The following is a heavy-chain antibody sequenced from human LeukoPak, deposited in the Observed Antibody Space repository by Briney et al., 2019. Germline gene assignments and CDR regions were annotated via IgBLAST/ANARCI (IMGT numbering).Heavy chain of an antibody. V-gene: IGHV4-34*01. J-gene: IGHJ4*02. CDR1: GGSFSGYY. CDR3: VTGDYLKLDY. CDR2: INHSGST. Sequence: SETLPLTCAVYGGSFSGYYWSWNRQPPGKGLEWIGEINHSGSTNYNPSLKSRVTISVDTSKNQFSLKLSSVTAADTAVYYCVTGDYLKLDYWGQGTLVTVSS. D-gene: IGHD4-17*01.